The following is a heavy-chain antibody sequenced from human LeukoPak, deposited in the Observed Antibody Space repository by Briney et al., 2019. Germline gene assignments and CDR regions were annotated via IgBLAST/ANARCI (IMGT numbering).Heavy chain of an antibody. Sequence: GGSLRLSCAASGFTFSSYGMHWVRQAPGKGLEWVAFIRYDGSNKYYADSVKGRFTISRDNSKNTLYLQMNSLRAEDTAVYYCAKDTGNWNGGYLDCWGQGTLVTVSS. CDR1: GFTFSSYG. V-gene: IGHV3-30*02. D-gene: IGHD1-1*01. CDR2: IRYDGSNK. CDR3: AKDTGNWNGGYLDC. J-gene: IGHJ4*02.